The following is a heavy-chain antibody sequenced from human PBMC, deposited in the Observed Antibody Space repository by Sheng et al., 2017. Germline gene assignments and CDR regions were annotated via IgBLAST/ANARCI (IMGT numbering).Heavy chain of an antibody. CDR1: WLHRYSL. J-gene: IGHJ6*03. CDR2: IYYNGAT. V-gene: IGHV4-59*11. D-gene: IGHD2-21*02. CDR3: ARGYCGGDCYYTYYFYLDV. Sequence: QVQLRESGPGLVKPSETPVPHLLCLWWLHRYSLLSWIRQPPGKGLEWLGYIYYNGATNYTPSLKSRVNISVXTSKNQFSLRLGSVTAADTAVYYCARGYCGGDCYYTYYFYLDVWGKGTTVTVSS.